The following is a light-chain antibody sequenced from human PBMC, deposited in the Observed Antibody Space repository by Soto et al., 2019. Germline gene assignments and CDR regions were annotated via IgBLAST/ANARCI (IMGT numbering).Light chain of an antibody. Sequence: DIVLTQSPGTLSLSPEERATLSCRASHNVNNNYLAWYQQKPGQAPRLLIRGAASRATGLPDRFSGSGSGTAFTLTISRLEPEDFAVYYCLQYGSSPGTFGQGTKLEIK. J-gene: IGKJ2*01. CDR3: LQYGSSPGT. V-gene: IGKV3-20*01. CDR1: HNVNNNY. CDR2: GAA.